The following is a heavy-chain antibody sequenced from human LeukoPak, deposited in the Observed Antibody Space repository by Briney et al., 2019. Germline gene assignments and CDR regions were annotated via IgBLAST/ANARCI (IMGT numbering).Heavy chain of an antibody. D-gene: IGHD2-2*01. CDR3: ARADCSGSTCYLRRSWFDP. V-gene: IGHV3-21*01. CDR2: ISTSSRYI. J-gene: IGHJ5*02. CDR1: GFTFSSFD. Sequence: GGSLRLSCEASGFTFSSFDMTWVRQAPGKGLEWVSSISTSSRYIYYRDSVKGRFTISRDDAKNSLYLQMNSLRVEDTAVYYCARADCSGSTCYLRRSWFDPWGQGTLVTVSS.